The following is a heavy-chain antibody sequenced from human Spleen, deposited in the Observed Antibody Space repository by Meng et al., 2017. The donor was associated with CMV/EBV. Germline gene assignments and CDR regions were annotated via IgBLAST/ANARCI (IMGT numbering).Heavy chain of an antibody. CDR2: ITADGTIT. D-gene: IGHD2-2*01. Sequence: GGSLRLSCAASGFTFSSYWMHWVRQGPGKGLVWVSRITADGTITSYADSVRGRFTISRDNAKNTLYLHMDSLTAEDTAMYYCARDATLPDYWGQGTLVTVSS. V-gene: IGHV3-74*01. CDR3: ARDATLPDY. CDR1: GFTFSSYW. J-gene: IGHJ4*02.